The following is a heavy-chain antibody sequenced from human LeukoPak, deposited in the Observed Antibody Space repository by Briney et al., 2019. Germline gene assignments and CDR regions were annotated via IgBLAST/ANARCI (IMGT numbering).Heavy chain of an antibody. CDR1: AFSFSNYN. Sequence: GGSLRLSCAASAFSFSNYNMNWVRQAPGKGLEWVSSITSSGSYIYYADSVKGRFTISRDNAKNSLYLQLNSLSAEDTAVYYCAKVAKYYYGSETYYFFEHWGQGTPVTASS. CDR3: AKVAKYYYGSETYYFFEH. CDR2: ITSSGSYI. J-gene: IGHJ4*02. V-gene: IGHV3-21*01. D-gene: IGHD3-10*01.